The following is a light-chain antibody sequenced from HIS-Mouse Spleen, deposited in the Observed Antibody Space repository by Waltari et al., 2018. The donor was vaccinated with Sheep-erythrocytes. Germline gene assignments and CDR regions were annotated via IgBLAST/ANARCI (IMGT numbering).Light chain of an antibody. V-gene: IGLV1-44*01. CDR3: AAWDDSLNGYV. CDR2: SNN. J-gene: IGLJ1*01. Sequence: QSVLTQPPSASGTPGPRVTISCSGSSSNIGSNPVTWYQQLPGTAPKRLIYSNNQRPSGVPDRFSGSKSGTSASLAISGLQSEDEADYYCAAWDDSLNGYVFGTGTKVTVL. CDR1: SSNIGSNP.